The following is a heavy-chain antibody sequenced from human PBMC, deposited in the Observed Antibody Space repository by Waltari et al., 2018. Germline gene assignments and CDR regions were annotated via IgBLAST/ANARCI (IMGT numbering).Heavy chain of an antibody. J-gene: IGHJ4*02. D-gene: IGHD3-16*01. CDR3: ARYLNWGLPRFDN. Sequence: EVQLAESGGAVVRTGGSLRLSCAACGLTCNDYGMSWVRRVPGKGLEWVSGITWNGGIISYSDSVKGRFTITRDNDKNSLSLQMTSLRVEDTALYYCARYLNWGLPRFDNWGQGTQVTVSS. CDR1: GLTCNDYG. CDR2: ITWNGGII. V-gene: IGHV3-20*04.